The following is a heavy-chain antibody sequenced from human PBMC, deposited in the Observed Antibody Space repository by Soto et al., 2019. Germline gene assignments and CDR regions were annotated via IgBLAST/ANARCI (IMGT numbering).Heavy chain of an antibody. Sequence: GASVKVSCKASGYNFIGYYIHWVRQAPGQGLEWMGWINPNSGSTNYEQKFQARVTMTRDTSISTAYMELNRLTYDDTAVYFCARDIANWYGGDYFDYWGHGTLVTVSS. J-gene: IGHJ4*01. CDR3: ARDIANWYGGDYFDY. V-gene: IGHV1-2*02. CDR2: INPNSGST. D-gene: IGHD1-1*01. CDR1: GYNFIGYY.